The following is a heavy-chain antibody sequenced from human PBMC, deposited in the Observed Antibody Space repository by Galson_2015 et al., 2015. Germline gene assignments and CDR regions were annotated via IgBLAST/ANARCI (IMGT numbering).Heavy chain of an antibody. CDR2: IKQDGSEK. V-gene: IGHV3-7*03. D-gene: IGHD5-18*01. J-gene: IGHJ4*02. CDR3: ARVRANLRIWIQLGFDY. CDR1: GFTFSSYW. Sequence: SLRLSCAASGFTFSSYWMSWVRQAPGKGLEWVANIKQDGSEKYYVDSVKGRFTISRDNAKNSLYLQMNSLRAKDTAVYYCARVRANLRIWIQLGFDYWGQGTLVTVSS.